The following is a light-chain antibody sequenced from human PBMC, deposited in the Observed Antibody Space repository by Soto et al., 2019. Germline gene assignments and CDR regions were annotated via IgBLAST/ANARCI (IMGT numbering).Light chain of an antibody. CDR1: QSVSIW. CDR2: KAS. CDR3: QQHHEYAAWT. Sequence: DIQMTQSPSTLSASVGDRVTITCRASQSVSIWLAWYQQKPGKAPNLLIYKASSLQSGVPSRFSGSGSGTEFTLTNSGLQPEDSATYYCQQHHEYAAWTFGQGTKVEIK. J-gene: IGKJ1*01. V-gene: IGKV1-5*03.